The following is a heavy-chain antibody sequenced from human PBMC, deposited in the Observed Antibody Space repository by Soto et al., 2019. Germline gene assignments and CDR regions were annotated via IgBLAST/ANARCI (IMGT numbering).Heavy chain of an antibody. Sequence: XGATLVNPTQTLTLTCTFSGFSLSTSGVGVGWIRQPPGKALEWLALIYWNDDKRYSPSLKSRLTITKDTSKNQVVLTMTNMDPLDTATYYCAHRVLRYFDWFLFDYWGQGTLVTVSS. D-gene: IGHD3-9*01. CDR1: GFSLSTSGVG. J-gene: IGHJ4*02. V-gene: IGHV2-5*01. CDR3: AHRVLRYFDWFLFDY. CDR2: IYWNDDK.